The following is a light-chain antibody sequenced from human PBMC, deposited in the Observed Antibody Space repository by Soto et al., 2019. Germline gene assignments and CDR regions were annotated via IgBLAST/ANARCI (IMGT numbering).Light chain of an antibody. Sequence: EIVLTQSPGTLSLSPGERATLSCRASQSVSSSYLAWYQQKPGQAPRFLIYGASSRATGIPDRFSGSGSGTDLTLTISRLEPEDCAVYYCQQYGRPPRVRFGNGTKVEI. CDR2: GAS. J-gene: IGKJ1*01. CDR3: QQYGRPPRVR. V-gene: IGKV3-20*01. CDR1: QSVSSSY.